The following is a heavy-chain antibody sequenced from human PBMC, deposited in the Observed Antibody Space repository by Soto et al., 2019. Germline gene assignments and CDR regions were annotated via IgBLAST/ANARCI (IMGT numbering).Heavy chain of an antibody. V-gene: IGHV4-39*01. J-gene: IGHJ4*02. D-gene: IGHD2-21*02. CDR3: ARQRTSVVTQAYFDS. Sequence: PSETLSLTCTVTGDSINNRSYYWGWIHQPPGKGLERIGSIYYSGSTYNNPSLKSRVSMSVDTSKNQFSLKLRSVTAADTALYYCARQRTSVVTQAYFDSWGQGSLVTVSS. CDR2: IYYSGST. CDR1: GDSINNRSYY.